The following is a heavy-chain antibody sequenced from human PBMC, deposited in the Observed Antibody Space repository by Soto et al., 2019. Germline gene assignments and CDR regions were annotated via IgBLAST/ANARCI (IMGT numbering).Heavy chain of an antibody. CDR1: GYTLTELS. CDR2: FDPEDGET. D-gene: IGHD2-21*02. V-gene: IGHV1-24*01. J-gene: IGHJ4*02. Sequence: ASVKVSCKVSGYTLTELSMHWVRQAPGKGLEWMGGFDPEDGETSYAQKFQGRVTMTEDTSTDTAYMELSSLRSEDTAVYYCATGPGHIVVVTASYWGQGTLATVSS. CDR3: ATGPGHIVVVTASY.